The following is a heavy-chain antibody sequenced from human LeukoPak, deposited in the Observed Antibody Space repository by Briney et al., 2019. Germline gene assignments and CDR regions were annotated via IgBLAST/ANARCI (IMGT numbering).Heavy chain of an antibody. J-gene: IGHJ4*02. V-gene: IGHV6-1*01. Sequence: SQTLSLTCVISRDIVSSNSAAWNWIRQSPSRGLEWLGRTYYRSQWYTDYAVSVQGRITINPDTSKNQVFLQLDSMTPEDTAVYYCARDVSGSYPVQRHGYYFDSWGQGILVTVSS. CDR3: ARDVSGSYPVQRHGYYFDS. CDR2: TYYRSQWYT. D-gene: IGHD1-26*01. CDR1: RDIVSSNSAA.